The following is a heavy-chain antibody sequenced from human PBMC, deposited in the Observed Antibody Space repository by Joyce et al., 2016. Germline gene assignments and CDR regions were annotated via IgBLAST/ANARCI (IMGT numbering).Heavy chain of an antibody. CDR2: LSSSRSYI. J-gene: IGHJ4*02. D-gene: IGHD2-8*01. Sequence: EVQLVESGGGLVKPGGSLRLSCAASGFTFSSYSMSWGRQAPGKGLEWVSSLSSSRSYIKYTDSVKGRFTISRDNAKNSLYLQMNSLRVEDTAVYYCARSSYTNGIFDYWGQGTLVTVSS. V-gene: IGHV3-21*01. CDR3: ARSSYTNGIFDY. CDR1: GFTFSSYS.